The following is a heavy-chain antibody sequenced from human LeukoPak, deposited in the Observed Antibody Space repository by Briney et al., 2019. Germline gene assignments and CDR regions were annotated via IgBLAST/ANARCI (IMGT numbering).Heavy chain of an antibody. CDR1: GFTFSNYA. D-gene: IGHD3-22*01. Sequence: PGGSLRLSCAASGFTFSNYAMHWVRQAPGKGLEWVSYISSSSSTIYYADSVKGRFTISRDNAKNSLYLQMNSLRDEDTAVYYCARDLTAFHYYDSSGYYDAFDIWGQGTMVTVSS. CDR2: ISSSSSTI. CDR3: ARDLTAFHYYDSSGYYDAFDI. J-gene: IGHJ3*02. V-gene: IGHV3-48*02.